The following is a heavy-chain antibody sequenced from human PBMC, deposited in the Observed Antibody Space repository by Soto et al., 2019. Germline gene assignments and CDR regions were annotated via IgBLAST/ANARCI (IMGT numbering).Heavy chain of an antibody. D-gene: IGHD1-26*01. V-gene: IGHV1-3*05. CDR2: INAGNGNT. J-gene: IGHJ4*02. Sequence: QVQLVQSGAEEKKPGASVKVSCKASGYTFTSYAMHWVRPAPGQRLEWMGWINAGNGNTKYSQKFQGRVTITRDTSASTAYMELSSLRSEDTAVYYCARGWELDVGDYWGQGTLVTVSS. CDR3: ARGWELDVGDY. CDR1: GYTFTSYA.